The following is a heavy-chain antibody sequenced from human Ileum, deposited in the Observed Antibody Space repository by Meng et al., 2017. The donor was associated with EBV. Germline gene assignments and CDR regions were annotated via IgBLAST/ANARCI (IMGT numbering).Heavy chain of an antibody. V-gene: IGHV3-30-3*01. D-gene: IGHD4-17*01. J-gene: IGHJ4*02. CDR1: GFTFSSPV. Sequence: DYGVGVVQSGGSLGCSCDAVGFTFSSPVMHWFRQAPDKGLGWVAVISYDGSTKHYADSVQGRFTFSRDNSKNTVYLQMNSLSAEDTGVYYCARGRTTVITSGQMDYWGQGTLVTVSS. CDR3: ARGRTTVITSGQMDY. CDR2: ISYDGSTK.